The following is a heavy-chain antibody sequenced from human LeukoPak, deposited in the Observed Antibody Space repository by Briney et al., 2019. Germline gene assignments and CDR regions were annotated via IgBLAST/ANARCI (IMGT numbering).Heavy chain of an antibody. Sequence: GGSLRLSCAASGFPFSSFWMHWVRQAPGKGLEWVAVISYDGSNKYYADSVKGRFTISRDNSKNTLYLQMNSLRAEDTAVYYCARVGAWYYDSSGYPASDAFDIWGQGTMVTVSS. CDR3: ARVGAWYYDSSGYPASDAFDI. CDR1: GFPFSSFW. V-gene: IGHV3-30-3*01. D-gene: IGHD3-22*01. J-gene: IGHJ3*02. CDR2: ISYDGSNK.